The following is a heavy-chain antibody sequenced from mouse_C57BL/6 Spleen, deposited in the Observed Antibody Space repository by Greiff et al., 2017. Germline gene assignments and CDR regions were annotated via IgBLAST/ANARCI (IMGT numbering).Heavy chain of an antibody. D-gene: IGHD2-1*01. CDR1: GYTFTDYE. V-gene: IGHV1-15*01. CDR3: TRKPGNYVAWFAY. CDR2: IDPETGGT. Sequence: LQESGAELVRPGASVTLSCKASGYTFTDYEMHWVKQTPVHGLEWIGAIDPETGGTAYNQKFKGKAILTADKSSSTAYMELRSLTSEDSAVYYCTRKPGNYVAWFAYWGQGTLVTVSA. J-gene: IGHJ3*01.